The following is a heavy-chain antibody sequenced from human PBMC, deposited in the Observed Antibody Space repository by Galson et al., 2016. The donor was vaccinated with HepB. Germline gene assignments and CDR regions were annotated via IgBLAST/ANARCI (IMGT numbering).Heavy chain of an antibody. V-gene: IGHV3-30*18. CDR1: GFTFSHFV. Sequence: SLRLSCAASGFTFSHFVMHWVRQAPGKGLEWVAVISFDRRSEYYANSVKGRFTISRDNSKNTLYLQMNSLRAEDTAVYYCAKAWTTRITGNAFDIWGQGTLVTVAS. J-gene: IGHJ3*02. CDR3: AKAWTTRITGNAFDI. D-gene: IGHD3-10*01. CDR2: ISFDRRSE.